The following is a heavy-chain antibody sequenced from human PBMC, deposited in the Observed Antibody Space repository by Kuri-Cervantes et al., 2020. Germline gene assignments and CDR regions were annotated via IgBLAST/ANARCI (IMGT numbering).Heavy chain of an antibody. Sequence: GSLRLSCTVSGGSISGYYWNWIRQPPGKGLEWIGFTYYSGSTDYNPSLKSRVSIAIDMSTSQFSLSLSSVTAADTAVYYCARAYFKSLHPRFDNWGQGTLVTVSS. D-gene: IGHD3-16*02. CDR2: TYYSGST. CDR1: GGSISGYY. CDR3: ARAYFKSLHPRFDN. V-gene: IGHV4-59*01. J-gene: IGHJ4*02.